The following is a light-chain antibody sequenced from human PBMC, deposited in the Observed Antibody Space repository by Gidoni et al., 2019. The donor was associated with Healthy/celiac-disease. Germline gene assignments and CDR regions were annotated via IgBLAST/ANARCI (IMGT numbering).Light chain of an antibody. V-gene: IGKV1-39*01. Sequence: DIQMTHSPSSLSASVGDRVTITCRAHQSISSYLNWYQQKPGKAPKLLIYAASSLQSGVPSRFSGSGSGTDFTLTISSLQPEDFATYYCQQSYSTPPTFGQGTKLEIK. CDR2: AAS. J-gene: IGKJ2*01. CDR1: QSISSY. CDR3: QQSYSTPPT.